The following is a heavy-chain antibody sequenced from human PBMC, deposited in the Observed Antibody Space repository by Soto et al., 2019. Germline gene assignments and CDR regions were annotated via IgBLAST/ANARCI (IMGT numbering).Heavy chain of an antibody. CDR2: ISGSGGST. J-gene: IGHJ2*01. D-gene: IGHD3-3*01. CDR1: GFTFSSYA. Sequence: GGSLRLSCAASGFTFSSYAMSWVRQAPGKGLEWVSAISGSGGSTYYADSVKGRFTISRDNSKNTLYLQMNSLRAEDTAVYYCANRVTEPPTKIFGVVIAYWYFDLWGRGTLVTVSS. CDR3: ANRVTEPPTKIFGVVIAYWYFDL. V-gene: IGHV3-23*01.